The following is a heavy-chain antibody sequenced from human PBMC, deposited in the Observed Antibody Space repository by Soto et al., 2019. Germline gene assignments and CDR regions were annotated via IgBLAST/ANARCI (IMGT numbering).Heavy chain of an antibody. Sequence: PGGSLGLSCVASAFTFSSYSMSWVRQAPGKGLEWVSSISSSSTYIYYKDSLKGRFTISRDNAKNSLHLQMNGLRADDTAVYYCAAALDTAMVTKDYWGQGTLVTVSS. CDR1: AFTFSSYS. CDR2: ISSSSTYI. CDR3: AAALDTAMVTKDY. J-gene: IGHJ4*02. V-gene: IGHV3-21*04. D-gene: IGHD5-18*01.